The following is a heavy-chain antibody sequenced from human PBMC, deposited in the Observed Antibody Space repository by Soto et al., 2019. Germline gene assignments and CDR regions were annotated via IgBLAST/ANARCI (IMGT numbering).Heavy chain of an antibody. CDR2: INPNSGGT. Sequence: GASVKVSCKASGYTFTGYYMHWVRQAAGQGLEWMGWINPNSGGTNYAQKFQGWVTMTRDTSISTAYMELSRLRSDDTAVYYCAREGGMTTVALDYWGQGTLVTVSS. CDR3: AREGGMTTVALDY. D-gene: IGHD4-4*01. V-gene: IGHV1-2*04. CDR1: GYTFTGYY. J-gene: IGHJ4*02.